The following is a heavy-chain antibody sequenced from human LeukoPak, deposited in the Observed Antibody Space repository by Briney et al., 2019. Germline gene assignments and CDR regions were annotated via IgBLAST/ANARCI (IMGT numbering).Heavy chain of an antibody. CDR3: ARGQGTVTTH. CDR1: GGSFSGYY. D-gene: IGHD4-11*01. CDR2: INHSGSA. Sequence: SETLSHTCAVSGGSFSGYYWTWIRQPPGKGLEWIGEINHSGSANYNPSLMSRVTISLDTSKNHFSLNLSSVTAADTAVYYCARGQGTVTTHWGQGTLVTVSS. J-gene: IGHJ4*02. V-gene: IGHV4-34*01.